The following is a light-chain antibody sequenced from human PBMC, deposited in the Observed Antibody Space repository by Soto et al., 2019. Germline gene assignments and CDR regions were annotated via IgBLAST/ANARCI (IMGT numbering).Light chain of an antibody. CDR2: GAS. Sequence: EVVMMHSPATLSVSPGEGVTLSCRPSQSVRSNLAYYQQKPGQPPSLLISGASTRGTGIPARCSGSGSGTEFTPTISSLQYEDFAVYYCQQYNNWPPITFGQGTRLEIK. CDR1: QSVRSN. CDR3: QQYNNWPPIT. J-gene: IGKJ5*01. V-gene: IGKV3-15*01.